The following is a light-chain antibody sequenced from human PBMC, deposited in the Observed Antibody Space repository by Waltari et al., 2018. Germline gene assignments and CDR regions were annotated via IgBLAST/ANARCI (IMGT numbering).Light chain of an antibody. CDR3: STWDDSLRGPVL. CDR1: SSNIGNNA. CDR2: ANN. J-gene: IGLJ2*01. Sequence: QSVLSQPPSASGTPGQRVTISCSGSSSNIGNNAVNWYQQFPGAAPKLVIFANNQRPGGVTDRFSGSKSGTSASLAISGLQSEDEAIYYCSTWDDSLRGPVLFGAGTKLTVL. V-gene: IGLV1-44*01.